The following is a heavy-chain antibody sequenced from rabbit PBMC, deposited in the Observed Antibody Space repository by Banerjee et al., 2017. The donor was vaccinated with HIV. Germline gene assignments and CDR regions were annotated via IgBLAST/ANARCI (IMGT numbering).Heavy chain of an antibody. D-gene: IGHD1-1*01. V-gene: IGHV1S40*01. Sequence: QSLEESGGDLVKPGASLTLTCTASGFSFSSSQWICWVRQAPGKGLEWIACIDAGGSDTTYYASWAKGRFTISKTSSTTMTLQMTSLTVADTATYFCARSINSGYRGLNLWGPGTLVTVS. J-gene: IGHJ4*01. CDR2: IDAGGSDTT. CDR3: ARSINSGYRGLNL. CDR1: GFSFSSSQW.